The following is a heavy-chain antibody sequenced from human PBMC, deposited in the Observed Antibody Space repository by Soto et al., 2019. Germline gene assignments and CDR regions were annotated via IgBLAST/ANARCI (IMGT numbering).Heavy chain of an antibody. CDR1: GGSISSGGYY. CDR3: ARLVYDLVYYYYGMDV. D-gene: IGHD3-3*01. V-gene: IGHV4-31*03. Sequence: SETLSLTCTVSGGSISSGGYYWSWIRQHPGKGLEWIGYIYYSGSTYYNPSLKSRVTISVDTSKNQFSLKLSSVTAADTAVYYCARLVYDLVYYYYGMDVWGQGTTVTVSS. CDR2: IYYSGST. J-gene: IGHJ6*02.